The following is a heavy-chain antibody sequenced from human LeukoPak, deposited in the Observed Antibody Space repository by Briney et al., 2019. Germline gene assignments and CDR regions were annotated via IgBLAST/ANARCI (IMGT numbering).Heavy chain of an antibody. J-gene: IGHJ4*02. V-gene: IGHV3-11*01. CDR2: ICDSGRTI. D-gene: IGHD3-22*01. Sequence: PGGSLRLSCAASGFTFSDYYMSWIRQAPGKGLEWVSYICDSGRTIYYADSVKGQFTISRDNAKNSVYLQMNNLGAEDTAVYYCARDRLGDYDHSGYYDKWGQGTLVTVSS. CDR3: ARDRLGDYDHSGYYDK. CDR1: GFTFSDYY.